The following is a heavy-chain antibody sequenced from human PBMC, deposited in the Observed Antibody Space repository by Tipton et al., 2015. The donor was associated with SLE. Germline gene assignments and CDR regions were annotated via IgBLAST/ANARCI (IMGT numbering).Heavy chain of an antibody. V-gene: IGHV4-59*12. J-gene: IGHJ4*02. CDR3: ARGGSYYDSSGSDY. Sequence: LRLSCTVSGGSISSYYWSWIRQPPGKGLEWIGYIYNSGSTNYNPSLKSRVTISVDTSKNQFSLKLSSVTAADTAVYYCARGGSYYDSSGSDYWGQGTLVTVSS. D-gene: IGHD3-22*01. CDR2: IYNSGST. CDR1: GGSISSYY.